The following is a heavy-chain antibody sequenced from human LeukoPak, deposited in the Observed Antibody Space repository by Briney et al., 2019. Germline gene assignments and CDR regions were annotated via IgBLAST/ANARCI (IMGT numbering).Heavy chain of an antibody. CDR1: GFTFSSYW. Sequence: GSLRLSCAASGFTFSSYWMSWVRQAPGKGLEWVGRIQRKIDGGTTDYAAPVKGRFTISRDDSKNTVHLQMNSLKTEDTAVYYCTPTGGNNFDYWGQGTLVTASS. CDR3: TPTGGNNFDY. CDR2: IQRKIDGGTT. V-gene: IGHV3-15*01. J-gene: IGHJ4*02. D-gene: IGHD1-14*01.